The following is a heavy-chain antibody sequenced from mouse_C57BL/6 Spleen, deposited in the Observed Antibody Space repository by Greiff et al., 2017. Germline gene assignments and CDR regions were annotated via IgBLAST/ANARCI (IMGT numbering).Heavy chain of an antibody. V-gene: IGHV10-3*01. J-gene: IGHJ2*01. Sequence: EVMLVESGGGLVQPKGSLKLSCAASGFTFNTYAMHWVRQAPGKGLEWVARISSKSSNSATDYADSVKDRFTISRDDYQSMLYLQMHNLETEDTAMYYCVRGGYPYYFGYWGQGTTLTVSS. CDR3: VRGGYPYYFGY. CDR1: GFTFNTYA. D-gene: IGHD2-2*01. CDR2: ISSKSSNSAT.